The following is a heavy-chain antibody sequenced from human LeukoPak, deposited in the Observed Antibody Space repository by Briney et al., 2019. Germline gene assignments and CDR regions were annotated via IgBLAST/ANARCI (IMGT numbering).Heavy chain of an antibody. CDR2: ISSSGSTI. CDR1: GFTFSSYE. J-gene: IGHJ4*02. D-gene: IGHD6-19*01. V-gene: IGHV3-48*03. Sequence: PGGSLRLSCAASGFTFSSYEMNWVRQAPGKGLEWVSYISSSGSTIYYADSVKGRFTISRDNAKNSLYLQMNSQRAEDTAVYYCARVGYSSGWYYFDYWGQGTLVTVSS. CDR3: ARVGYSSGWYYFDY.